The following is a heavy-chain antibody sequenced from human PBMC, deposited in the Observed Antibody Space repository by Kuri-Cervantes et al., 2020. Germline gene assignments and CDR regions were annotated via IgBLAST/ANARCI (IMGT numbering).Heavy chain of an antibody. Sequence: GSLRLSCAVYGGSFSGYYWGWIRQPPGKGLEWIGSIYYSGSTYYNPSLKSRVTISVDTSKNQFSLKLSSVTAADTAVYYCATNTPLDYWGQGTLVTVSS. J-gene: IGHJ4*02. CDR3: ATNTPLDY. CDR1: GGSFSGYY. D-gene: IGHD1/OR15-1a*01. CDR2: IYYSGST. V-gene: IGHV4-39*01.